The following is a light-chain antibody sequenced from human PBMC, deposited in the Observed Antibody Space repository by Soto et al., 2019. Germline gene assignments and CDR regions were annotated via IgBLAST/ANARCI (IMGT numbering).Light chain of an antibody. CDR1: QSVSSN. J-gene: IGKJ5*01. Sequence: EIVLTQSPATLSVSPGERATLSCRASQSVSSNLAWYQQTPGQAPRLLIYDASNRATGIPARFSGSGSGTDFTLTINSLEPEDSAVYYCQQRSNWPPFTFGQGTRLEIK. CDR2: DAS. V-gene: IGKV3-11*01. CDR3: QQRSNWPPFT.